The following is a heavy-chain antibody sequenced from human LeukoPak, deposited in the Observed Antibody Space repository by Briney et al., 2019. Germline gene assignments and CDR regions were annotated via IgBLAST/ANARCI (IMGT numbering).Heavy chain of an antibody. CDR3: IRTLPYSSSFYYYYYMDV. D-gene: IGHD6-6*01. J-gene: IGHJ6*03. Sequence: ASVKVSCKASGYSFTGNYIHWVRQAPGQGFEWMGWINPNSGGTNYAQKFQGRVTMTRDTSISTAYMELSRLRSDDTAVYYCIRTLPYSSSFYYYYYMDVWGKGTTVTVSS. CDR2: INPNSGGT. CDR1: GYSFTGNY. V-gene: IGHV1-2*02.